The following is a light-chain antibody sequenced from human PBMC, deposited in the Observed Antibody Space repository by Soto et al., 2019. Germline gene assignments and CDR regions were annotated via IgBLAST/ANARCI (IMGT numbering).Light chain of an antibody. Sequence: QSVLTQPPSVSGAPGQRGTISCTGSSSNIGAGYDVHWYQQLPGTAPKLLIYGNSNRPSGVPDRFSGSKSGTSASLAITGLQAEDEADYHCQSYDSSLSGVVFGGGTKLTVL. CDR1: SSNIGAGYD. J-gene: IGLJ2*01. CDR2: GNS. V-gene: IGLV1-40*01. CDR3: QSYDSSLSGVV.